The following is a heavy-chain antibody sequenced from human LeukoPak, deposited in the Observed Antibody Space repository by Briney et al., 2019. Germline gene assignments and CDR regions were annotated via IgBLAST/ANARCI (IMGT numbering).Heavy chain of an antibody. Sequence: GASVKVSCKASGYTFTSYGISWVRQAPGQGLEWMGWINPNSGGTNYAQKFQGRVTMTRDTSISTAYMELSRLRSDDTAVYYCARSLGFGAARPEGFDPWGQGTLVTVSS. V-gene: IGHV1-2*02. CDR1: GYTFTSYG. D-gene: IGHD6-6*01. J-gene: IGHJ5*02. CDR2: INPNSGGT. CDR3: ARSLGFGAARPEGFDP.